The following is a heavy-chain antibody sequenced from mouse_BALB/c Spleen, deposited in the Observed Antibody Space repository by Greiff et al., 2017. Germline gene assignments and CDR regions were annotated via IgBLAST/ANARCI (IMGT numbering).Heavy chain of an antibody. V-gene: IGHV1-7*01. CDR2: INPSTGYT. Sequence: QVHVKQSGAELAKPGASVKMSCKASGYTFTSYWMHWVKQRPGQGLEWIGYINPSTGYTEYNQKFKDKATLTADKSSSTAYMQLSSLTSEDSAVYYCARDYYGYRYFDVWGAGTTVTVSS. CDR3: ARDYYGYRYFDV. D-gene: IGHD1-1*01. CDR1: GYTFTSYW. J-gene: IGHJ1*01.